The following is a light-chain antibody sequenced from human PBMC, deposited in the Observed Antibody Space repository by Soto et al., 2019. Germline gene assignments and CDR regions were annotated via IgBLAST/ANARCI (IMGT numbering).Light chain of an antibody. CDR3: CSYAGEYFYV. CDR2: DVS. V-gene: IGLV2-11*01. CDR1: SSDVGGYNY. Sequence: QSVLTQPRSVSGSPGQSVTISCTGTSSDVGGYNYVSWYQQHPGKAPKLMIYDVSKRPSGVPDRFSGSKSGNTASLTISGLQAEDQADSYCCSYAGEYFYVFGTGTKVTVL. J-gene: IGLJ1*01.